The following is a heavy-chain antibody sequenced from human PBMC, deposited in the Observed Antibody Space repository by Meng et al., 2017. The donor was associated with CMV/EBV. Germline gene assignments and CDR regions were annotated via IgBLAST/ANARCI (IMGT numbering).Heavy chain of an antibody. V-gene: IGHV3-23*01. Sequence: GESLKISCAASGFTFSSYAMSWVRQAPGKGLEWVSAISGSGGSTYYADSVKGRFTISRDNSKNTLYLQMNSLRAEDTAVYYCAKGIGGEFDPWGQGTLVTSPQ. CDR2: ISGSGGST. CDR3: AKGIGGEFDP. J-gene: IGHJ5*02. CDR1: GFTFSSYA. D-gene: IGHD3-10*01.